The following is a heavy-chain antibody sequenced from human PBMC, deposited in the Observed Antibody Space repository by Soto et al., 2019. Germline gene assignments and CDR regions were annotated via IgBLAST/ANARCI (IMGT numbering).Heavy chain of an antibody. V-gene: IGHV3-7*01. CDR2: LHQDGHEK. CDR1: GFMLTSHW. CDR3: ARDGSGHYYDTTGYRGYFFDH. D-gene: IGHD3-22*01. Sequence: PGGSRRISCAASGFMLTSHWLTWVRQAPGKGLEGVGSLHQDGHEKYYVDSVKGRFTISRDNTRDSLFLQMNSLRAEDTAVYYCARDGSGHYYDTTGYRGYFFDHWGQGALVTVSS. J-gene: IGHJ4*02.